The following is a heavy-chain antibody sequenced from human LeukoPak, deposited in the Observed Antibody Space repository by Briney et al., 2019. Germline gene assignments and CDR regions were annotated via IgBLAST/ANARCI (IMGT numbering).Heavy chain of an antibody. CDR3: ARVVVWLQTDAFDI. Sequence: SETLSLTCTVSGGSISSSSYYWGWIRQPPGKGLEWIGSIYYSGSTYYNPSLKSRVTISVDTSKNQFSLKLSSVTAADTAVYYCARVVVWLQTDAFDIWGQGTMVTVSS. CDR1: GGSISSSSYY. J-gene: IGHJ3*02. V-gene: IGHV4-39*07. D-gene: IGHD5-24*01. CDR2: IYYSGST.